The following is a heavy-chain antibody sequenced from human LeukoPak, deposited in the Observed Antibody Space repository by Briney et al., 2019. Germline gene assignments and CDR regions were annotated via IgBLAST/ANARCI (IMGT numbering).Heavy chain of an antibody. CDR2: IYYSGST. D-gene: IGHD3-3*01. J-gene: IGHJ6*02. CDR1: GGSISSYY. CDR3: ARIPYDFWSGYYYGMDV. Sequence: SETLSLTCTVSGGSISSYYWSWIRQPPGKGLEWIGYIYYSGSTNYNPSLKSRVTISVDTSKNQFSLKLSSVTAADTAVYYCARIPYDFWSGYYYGMDVWGQGTTVTVSS. V-gene: IGHV4-59*08.